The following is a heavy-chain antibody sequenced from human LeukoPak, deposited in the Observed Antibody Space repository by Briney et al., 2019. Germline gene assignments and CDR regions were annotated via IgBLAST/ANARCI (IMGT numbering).Heavy chain of an antibody. V-gene: IGHV5-51*01. Sequence: GESLKISCKGSGYIFTSYWIGWVRQMPGKGLGWMGIIYPGDSDTRYSPSFQGQVTISADKSISTAYLQWSSLKASDTAMYYCARDYYDSSGYYSNWFDPWGQGTLVTVSS. CDR1: GYIFTSYW. CDR2: IYPGDSDT. CDR3: ARDYYDSSGYYSNWFDP. J-gene: IGHJ5*02. D-gene: IGHD3-22*01.